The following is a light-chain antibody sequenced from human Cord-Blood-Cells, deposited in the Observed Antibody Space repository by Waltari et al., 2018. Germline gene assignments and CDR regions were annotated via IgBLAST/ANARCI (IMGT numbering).Light chain of an antibody. Sequence: EIVMTQSPAILSVSPGERATLSCRASPSVSSHLAWYQQKPGQAPRLLIYGASTRATGLPARFSGSGSGTEFTLTISSLQSEDFAVYDCQQYNNWPPWTFGQGTKVEIK. CDR3: QQYNNWPPWT. CDR2: GAS. CDR1: PSVSSH. V-gene: IGKV3-15*01. J-gene: IGKJ1*01.